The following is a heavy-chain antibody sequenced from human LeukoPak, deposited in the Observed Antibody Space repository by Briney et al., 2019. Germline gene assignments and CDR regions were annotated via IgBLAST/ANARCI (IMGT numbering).Heavy chain of an antibody. J-gene: IGHJ4*02. CDR3: ARDRDSGLFDY. Sequence: GGSLRLSCAASGFTVSSNYMSWVRQAPGKGLEWVSVIYSGGSTYYADSVKGRFTISRDNSKNTLYLQMNSLGAEDTAVYYCARDRDSGLFDYWGQGTLVTVSS. CDR2: IYSGGST. CDR1: GFTVSSNY. D-gene: IGHD1-26*01. V-gene: IGHV3-66*01.